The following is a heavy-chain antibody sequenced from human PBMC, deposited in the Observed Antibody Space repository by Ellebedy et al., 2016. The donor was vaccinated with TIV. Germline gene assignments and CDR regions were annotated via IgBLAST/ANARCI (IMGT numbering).Heavy chain of an antibody. CDR1: GYTFTGYY. D-gene: IGHD6-13*01. CDR2: INPNSGGT. Sequence: AASVKVSCKASGYTFTGYYMHWVRQAPGQGLVWMGWINPNSGGTNYAQKFQGWVTMTRDTSISTAYMELSRLRSDDTAVYYCARATIGYSSSWSPYPFDYWGQGTLVTVSS. J-gene: IGHJ4*02. CDR3: ARATIGYSSSWSPYPFDY. V-gene: IGHV1-2*04.